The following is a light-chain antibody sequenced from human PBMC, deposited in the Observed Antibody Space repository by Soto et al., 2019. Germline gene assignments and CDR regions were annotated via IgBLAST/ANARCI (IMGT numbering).Light chain of an antibody. V-gene: IGKV3-15*01. CDR1: QSVSSN. J-gene: IGKJ1*01. CDR2: GAS. CDR3: QHYNNWTPWT. Sequence: EIVMTQSPATLSVSPGERATLSCRASQSVSSNLAWYQQKPGQAPRLLIYGASTRATGIPARFSGSGSGTEFTLTISSLRSEDFAVYYCQHYNNWTPWTFGQGTRLEIK.